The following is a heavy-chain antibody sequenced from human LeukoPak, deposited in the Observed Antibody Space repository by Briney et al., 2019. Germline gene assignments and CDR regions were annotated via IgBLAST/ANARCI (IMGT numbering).Heavy chain of an antibody. CDR2: IIPILGIA. J-gene: IGHJ6*03. CDR1: GGTFSSYA. CDR3: ARDLAVTAYYYYMDV. D-gene: IGHD4-11*01. Sequence: SVKVSCKASGGTFSSYAISWVRQAPGQGLEWMGRIIPILGIANYAQKFQGRVTITADKSTSTAYMELSSLRSEDTAVYYCARDLAVTAYYYYMDVWGKGTTVTVSS. V-gene: IGHV1-69*04.